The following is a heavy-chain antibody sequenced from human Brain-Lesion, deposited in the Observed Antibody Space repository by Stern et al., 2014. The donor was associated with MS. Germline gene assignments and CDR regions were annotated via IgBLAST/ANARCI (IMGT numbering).Heavy chain of an antibody. CDR1: GYTFTGYY. Sequence: VQLVESGAEVKKPGASVKVSCKASGYTFTGYYMHWVRQAPGQGLEWMGWINPKSGGTNYAQKFQGWVTMTRDTSIKTAYMELSRLRSDDTAVYYCATYYYDSTGYNDFWGQGTLVTVSS. V-gene: IGHV1-2*04. J-gene: IGHJ4*02. CDR2: INPKSGGT. D-gene: IGHD3-22*01. CDR3: ATYYYDSTGYNDF.